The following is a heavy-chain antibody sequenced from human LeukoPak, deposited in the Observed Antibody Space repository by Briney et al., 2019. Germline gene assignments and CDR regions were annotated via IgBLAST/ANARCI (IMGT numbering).Heavy chain of an antibody. Sequence: ASVKVSCKASGYTFTGYYMHWVRQAPGQGLEWMGWITPNSGGTNYAQKFQGRVTMTRDTSISTAYMELSRLRSDDTAVYYCASSGSGIAVAATKSDYFDYWGQGTLVTVSS. CDR2: ITPNSGGT. V-gene: IGHV1-2*02. D-gene: IGHD6-19*01. J-gene: IGHJ4*02. CDR3: ASSGSGIAVAATKSDYFDY. CDR1: GYTFTGYY.